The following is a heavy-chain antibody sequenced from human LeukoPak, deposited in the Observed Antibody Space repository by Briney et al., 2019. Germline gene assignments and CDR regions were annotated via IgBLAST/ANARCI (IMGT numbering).Heavy chain of an antibody. CDR1: GFTFSSYA. Sequence: GGSLRLSCAASGFTFSSYAMSWVRQAPGKGLEWVSGISGGGDNTYYADSVKARFTISRDNSKNTLYLQMNSLRADDTAVYYCAKGGLVHRFDPWGQGTLVTVSS. CDR3: AKGGLVHRFDP. J-gene: IGHJ5*02. CDR2: ISGGGDNT. V-gene: IGHV3-23*01.